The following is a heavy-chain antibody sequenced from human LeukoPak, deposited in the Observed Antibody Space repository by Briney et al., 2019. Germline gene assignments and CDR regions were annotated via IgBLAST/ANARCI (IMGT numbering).Heavy chain of an antibody. V-gene: IGHV3-21*01. J-gene: IGHJ3*02. CDR3: AREAEMYSGSYSSGDAFDI. D-gene: IGHD1-26*01. Sequence: GGSLGLSCAASGFTFSSYSMNWVRQAPGKGLEWVSSISSSSSYIYYADSVKGRFTISRDNAKNSLYLQMNSLRAEDTAVYYCAREAEMYSGSYSSGDAFDIWGQGTMVTVST. CDR2: ISSSSSYI. CDR1: GFTFSSYS.